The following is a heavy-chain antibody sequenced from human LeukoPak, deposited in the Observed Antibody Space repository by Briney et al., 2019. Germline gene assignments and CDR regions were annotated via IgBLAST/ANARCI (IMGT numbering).Heavy chain of an antibody. Sequence: PSETLSLTCTVPGGPISSYYWSWIRQPPGKGLEWIGYIYYSGSTNYNPSLKSRVTISVDTSKNQCSLKLSSVTAADTAVYYCARVRGAAAAYYYYGMDVWGQGTTVTVSS. D-gene: IGHD6-13*01. CDR3: ARVRGAAAAYYYYGMDV. CDR1: GGPISSYY. CDR2: IYYSGST. V-gene: IGHV4-59*01. J-gene: IGHJ6*02.